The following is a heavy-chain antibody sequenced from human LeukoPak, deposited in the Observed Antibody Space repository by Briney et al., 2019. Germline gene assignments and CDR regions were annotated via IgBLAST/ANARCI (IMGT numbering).Heavy chain of an antibody. V-gene: IGHV1-24*01. Sequence: ASVKVSCKVSGYTPTELSMHCVRQAPGKGREWRGGFDPEDGETIYAQKFQGRVTTTEDTSTNTACMELRSLRSADTAVYFCARVVVVAATEVPYYFDYWGQGTLVTVSS. CDR3: ARVVVVAATEVPYYFDY. CDR2: FDPEDGET. D-gene: IGHD2-15*01. CDR1: GYTPTELS. J-gene: IGHJ4*02.